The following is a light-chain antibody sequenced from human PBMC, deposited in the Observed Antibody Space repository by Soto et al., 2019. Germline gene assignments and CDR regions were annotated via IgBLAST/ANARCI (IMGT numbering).Light chain of an antibody. CDR3: QQYGSSPT. CDR2: DVY. CDR1: QSVSSNY. J-gene: IGKJ1*01. V-gene: IGKV3-20*01. Sequence: EIGLTQSPGTLSLSPGERATLSCRSSQSVSSNYLAWSQQKPDQAPSLVIYDVYGRATGIPDRFSGSGSGTDFTLTIIRLEPEDFAVYYCQQYGSSPTFGHGTQVEIK.